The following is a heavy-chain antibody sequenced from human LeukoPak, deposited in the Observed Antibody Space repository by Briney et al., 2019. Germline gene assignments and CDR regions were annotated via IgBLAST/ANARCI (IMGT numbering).Heavy chain of an antibody. CDR3: ARDSAAAWGFFDF. J-gene: IGHJ4*02. V-gene: IGHV3-53*01. D-gene: IGHD6-13*01. CDR2: IYAGGYT. Sequence: WVRQAPGKGLEWVSTIYAGGYTYYADFVKGRFTISRDSSKNTLYLQMNSLRAEDTAVYYCARDSAAAWGFFDFWGQGTLVTVSS.